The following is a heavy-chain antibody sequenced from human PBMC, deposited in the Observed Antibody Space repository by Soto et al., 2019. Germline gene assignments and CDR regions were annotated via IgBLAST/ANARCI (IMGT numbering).Heavy chain of an antibody. V-gene: IGHV3-21*02. CDR3: ARGAIRGYSYGHSDY. CDR1: GFSSSSYT. J-gene: IGHJ6*02. CDR2: ISITGSYI. Sequence: EVQLVESGGGLVEPGGSLTLSCAASGFSSSSYTMDWVRQAPGKGLQWVSSISITGSYIYYADSVKGRFAISRDNAQNSLYLHMNSLRAEDTAIYYCARGAIRGYSYGHSDYWGQGTTVTVSS. D-gene: IGHD5-18*01.